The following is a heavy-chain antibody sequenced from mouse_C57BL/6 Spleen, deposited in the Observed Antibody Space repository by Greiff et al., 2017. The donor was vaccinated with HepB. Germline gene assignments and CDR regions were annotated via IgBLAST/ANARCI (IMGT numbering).Heavy chain of an antibody. CDR3: ARYGGTDAMDY. D-gene: IGHD1-1*02. J-gene: IGHJ4*01. V-gene: IGHV1-80*01. CDR2: IYPGDGDT. CDR1: GYAFSSYW. Sequence: QVQLQQSGAELVKPGDSVKISCKASGYAFSSYWMNWVKQRPGKGLEWIGQIYPGDGDTNYNGKLKGKATLTADKSYSTPYMHLSSLTSEDSSCYFRARYGGTDAMDYWGQGTSVTVSS.